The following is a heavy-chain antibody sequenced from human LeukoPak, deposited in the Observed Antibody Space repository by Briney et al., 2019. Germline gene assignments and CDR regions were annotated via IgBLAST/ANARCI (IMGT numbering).Heavy chain of an antibody. CDR2: ISGSGGDT. J-gene: IGHJ6*02. CDR1: GFTFSNFL. CDR3: ARDYFYGLDV. Sequence: PGGSLRLSCAASGFTFSNFLMTWVRQAPGKGPEWVSAISGSGGDTYYADSVKGRFTISRDNSKNTLYLQMNSLRAEDTAVYYCARDYFYGLDVWGQGTTVTVSS. V-gene: IGHV3-23*01.